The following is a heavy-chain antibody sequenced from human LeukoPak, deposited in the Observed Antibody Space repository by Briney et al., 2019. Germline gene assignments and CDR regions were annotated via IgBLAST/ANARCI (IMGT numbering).Heavy chain of an antibody. CDR2: ITLNSGTI. Sequence: GRSLRLSCAASGFTFDDYAMHGVRQSPGKGLEGVSCITLNSGTIDTADSVKGRFTISRDNAKNSLYLQMNRLRAEDTALYYCAKDLNEYSSSYAFDIWGQGTMVTVFS. J-gene: IGHJ3*02. CDR3: AKDLNEYSSSYAFDI. D-gene: IGHD6-6*01. CDR1: GFTFDDYA. V-gene: IGHV3-9*01.